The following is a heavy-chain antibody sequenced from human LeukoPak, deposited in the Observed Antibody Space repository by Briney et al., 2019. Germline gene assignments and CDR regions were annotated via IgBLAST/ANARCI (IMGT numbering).Heavy chain of an antibody. V-gene: IGHV3-43D*03. CDR1: GFTFDDYA. D-gene: IGHD2-2*01. J-gene: IGHJ3*02. CDR2: ISWDGGST. CDR3: AKSVVGEDAFDI. Sequence: PGGSLRLSCAASGFTFDDYAMHWVRQAPGKGLEWVSLISWDGGSTYYADSVKGRFTISRDNSKNSLYLQMNSLRAEDSALYYCAKSVVGEDAFDIWGQGTMVTVSS.